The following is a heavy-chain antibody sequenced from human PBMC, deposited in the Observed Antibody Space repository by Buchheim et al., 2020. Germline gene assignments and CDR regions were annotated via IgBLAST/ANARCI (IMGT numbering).Heavy chain of an antibody. V-gene: IGHV4-34*01. Sequence: QVQLQQWGAGLLKPSETLSLTCAVYGGSFSGYYWSWIRQPPGKGLEWIGEINHSGSTNYNPSLKSRVTISVDTSKNQFSLKLSSVTAADTAVYYCARVRRDQLLSSWGIYYYYMDVWGKGTT. CDR3: ARVRRDQLLSSWGIYYYYMDV. CDR1: GGSFSGYY. CDR2: INHSGST. J-gene: IGHJ6*03. D-gene: IGHD2-2*01.